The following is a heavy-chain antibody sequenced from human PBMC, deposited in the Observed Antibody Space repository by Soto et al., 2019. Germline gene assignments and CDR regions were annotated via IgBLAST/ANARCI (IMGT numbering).Heavy chain of an antibody. V-gene: IGHV1-69*01. CDR3: ARGQYYSSGSAATSYFYFGIDV. J-gene: IGHJ6*02. CDR2: IIPVFGNT. CDR1: GRSFSSDG. D-gene: IGHD3-10*01. Sequence: QLQLEQSGPEVKKPGSSVKVSCKASGRSFSSDGVSWVRQAPGQGLEWMGGIIPVFGNTKYVQRFQGRLTITADESTSTVYMEMSSLISEDTAVYFCARGQYYSSGSAATSYFYFGIDVWGQGTTVIVSS.